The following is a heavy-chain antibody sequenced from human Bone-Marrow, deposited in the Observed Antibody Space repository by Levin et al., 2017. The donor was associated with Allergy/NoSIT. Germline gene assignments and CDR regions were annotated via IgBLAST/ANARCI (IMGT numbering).Heavy chain of an antibody. J-gene: IGHJ4*02. CDR1: GYTFTGYY. CDR2: INPNSGGT. Sequence: ASVKVSCKASGYTFTGYYMHWVRQAPGQGLEWMGWINPNSGGTNYAQKFQGRVTMTRDTSISTAYMELSRLRSDDTAVYYCARGRSWYNRYYFDYWGQGTLVTVSS. CDR3: ARGRSWYNRYYFDY. V-gene: IGHV1-2*02. D-gene: IGHD6-13*01.